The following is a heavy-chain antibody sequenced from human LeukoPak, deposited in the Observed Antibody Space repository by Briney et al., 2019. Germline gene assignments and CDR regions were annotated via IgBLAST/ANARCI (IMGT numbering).Heavy chain of an antibody. CDR2: ISGSGGST. Sequence: GGSLRLSCVGSGFLFKLFAVGWVRQAPGKGLEWVSAISGSGGSTYYADSVKGRFTISRDNSKNSLYLQMNSLRTEDTALYYCAKPEGEDAFDIWGQGTMVTVSS. J-gene: IGHJ3*02. CDR1: GFLFKLFA. V-gene: IGHV3-43*02. D-gene: IGHD3-16*01. CDR3: AKPEGEDAFDI.